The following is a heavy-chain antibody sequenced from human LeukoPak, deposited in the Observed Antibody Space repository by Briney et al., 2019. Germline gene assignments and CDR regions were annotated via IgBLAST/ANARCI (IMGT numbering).Heavy chain of an antibody. CDR2: IYYSGST. V-gene: IGHV4-59*01. J-gene: IGHJ4*02. Sequence: PSETLSLTCTVSGGSISSYYWRWIRQPPGKGLERIGYIYYSGSTNYNPSLKSRVTISVDTSKNQFSLKLSSVTAADTAVYYCATAVAGYFDYWGQGTLVTVSS. CDR1: GGSISSYY. D-gene: IGHD6-19*01. CDR3: ATAVAGYFDY.